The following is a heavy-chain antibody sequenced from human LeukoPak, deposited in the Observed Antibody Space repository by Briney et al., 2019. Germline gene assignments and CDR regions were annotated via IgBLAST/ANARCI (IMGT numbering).Heavy chain of an antibody. V-gene: IGHV1-46*02. Sequence: GASVKVSCKASGYTFNSSYMHLVRQAPGQGLEWMGIINPSDDSTRYAQKFQGRVTMTKDTSTNTVYMHLSSLSSDDTAVYYCARAYYESSAYRHAVYFDYWGQGTLVTVSS. CDR3: ARAYYESSAYRHAVYFDY. CDR2: INPSDDST. CDR1: GYTFNSSY. J-gene: IGHJ4*02. D-gene: IGHD3-22*01.